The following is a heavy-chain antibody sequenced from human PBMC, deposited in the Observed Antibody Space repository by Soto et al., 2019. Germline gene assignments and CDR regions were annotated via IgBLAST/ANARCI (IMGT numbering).Heavy chain of an antibody. D-gene: IGHD2-15*01. V-gene: IGHV1-69*13. Sequence: ASVKVSCKASGGTFSSYAISWVRQAPGQGLEWMGGIIPIFGTANYAQKFQGRVTITADESTSTAYMELSSLRSEDTAVYYCARDFLAVAATASSNAEYFQHWGQGTLVTVSS. CDR2: IIPIFGTA. CDR1: GGTFSSYA. CDR3: ARDFLAVAATASSNAEYFQH. J-gene: IGHJ1*01.